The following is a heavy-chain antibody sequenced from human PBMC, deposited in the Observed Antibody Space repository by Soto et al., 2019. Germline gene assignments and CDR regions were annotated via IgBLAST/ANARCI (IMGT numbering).Heavy chain of an antibody. CDR2: ISTHTGNT. D-gene: IGHD3-10*01. V-gene: IGHV1-18*01. J-gene: IGHJ4*02. CDR1: GYTFDSYG. CDR3: VRDVSVSSGSFGGY. Sequence: QVQLVQSGAEVKKPGASVRVSCKASGYTFDSYGLNWVRQAPGQGLEWMGWISTHTGNTDYPQRFQGRVTMTTDKSTSTAFLDLRSITSDDTAVYYCVRDVSVSSGSFGGYWGQGTLVSVSS.